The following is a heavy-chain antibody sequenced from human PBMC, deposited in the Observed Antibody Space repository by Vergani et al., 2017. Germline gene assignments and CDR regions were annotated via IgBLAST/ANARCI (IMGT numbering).Heavy chain of an antibody. V-gene: IGHV1-18*04. CDR3: AGVHGGDYGYGYGMDV. D-gene: IGHD4-17*01. CDR2: ISAYNGNT. J-gene: IGHJ6*02. Sequence: QVQLVQSGAEVKKPGASVKVSCKASGYTFTSYGISWVRQAPGQGLEWMGWISAYNGNTNYAQKFQGRVTITRDTSASTAYMELSSLRSEDTAVYYCAGVHGGDYGYGYGMDVWGQGP. CDR1: GYTFTSYG.